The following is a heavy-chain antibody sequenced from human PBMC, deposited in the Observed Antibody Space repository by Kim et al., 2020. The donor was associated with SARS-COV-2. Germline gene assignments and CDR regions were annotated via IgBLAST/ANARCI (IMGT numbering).Heavy chain of an antibody. CDR1: GFTFSSYS. V-gene: IGHV3-30*04. CDR3: ARVTYCGGDCYSSHLDY. D-gene: IGHD2-21*02. CDR2: ISYDGSNK. Sequence: GGSLRLSCAASGFTFSSYSMHWVRPAPGKGLEWEAVISYDGSNKYYADSVEGRFTISRDNSKNTLYLQMNSLRAEDTAVYYCARVTYCGGDCYSSHLDYWGQGTLVTVSS. J-gene: IGHJ4*02.